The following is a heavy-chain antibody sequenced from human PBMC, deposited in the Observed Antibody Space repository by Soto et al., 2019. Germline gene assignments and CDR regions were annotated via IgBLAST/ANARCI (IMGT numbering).Heavy chain of an antibody. Sequence: EVQLVESGGYLDQPGGSLRLSCAASGFTYSGYSMHWLRQAPGQGLEYVSAISGDGNAFYANSARDRFTVSRDNSKNTLFLQMRRLRPEDTAMYFCVRVGPGYDYWGQGTLGIVAS. CDR3: VRVGPGYDY. CDR2: ISGDGNA. D-gene: IGHD1-26*01. V-gene: IGHV3-64*01. CDR1: GFTYSGYS. J-gene: IGHJ4*02.